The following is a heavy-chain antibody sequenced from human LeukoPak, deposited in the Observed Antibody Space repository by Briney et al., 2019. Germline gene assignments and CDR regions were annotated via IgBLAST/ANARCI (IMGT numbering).Heavy chain of an antibody. V-gene: IGHV5-51*01. CDR2: IYPADSNT. CDR1: GYSFTRHW. D-gene: IGHD6-19*01. J-gene: IGHJ6*02. CDR3: ARLGIAVAGTRGYYYYGMDV. Sequence: GESLKISCKGSGYSFTRHWIAWVRQMPGKGLEWMGIIYPADSNTRYSPSFQGQVTFSADKSINTAYLQWSSLKASDTAMYYCARLGIAVAGTRGYYYYGMDVWGQGTTVTVSS.